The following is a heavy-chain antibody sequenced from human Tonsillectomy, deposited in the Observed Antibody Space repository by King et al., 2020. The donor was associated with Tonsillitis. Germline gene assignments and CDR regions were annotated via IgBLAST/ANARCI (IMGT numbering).Heavy chain of an antibody. V-gene: IGHV4-31*03. CDR2: IYYSGST. Sequence: VQLQESGPGLVRPSQTLSLTCTVSGGSISSGGYYWSWIRQHPGKGLEWIGYIYYSGSTYYNPSLKSRVTISGETSKNQFTLKLSSVTAADTAVYYCSRAPEGLVANYYFDYWGHGTLVTVSS. J-gene: IGHJ4*01. CDR3: SRAPEGLVANYYFDY. CDR1: GGSISSGGYY. D-gene: IGHD5-12*01.